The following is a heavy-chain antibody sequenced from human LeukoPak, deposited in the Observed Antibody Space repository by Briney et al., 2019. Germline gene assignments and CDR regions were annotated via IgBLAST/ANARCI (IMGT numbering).Heavy chain of an antibody. CDR2: INHSGST. V-gene: IGHV4-34*01. CDR1: GGSFSSYY. CDR3: ASRELYDILTGPSP. Sequence: PSETLSLTCAVYGGSFSSYYWSWIRQPPGKGLEWIGEINHSGSTNYNPSLKSRVTISVDTSKNQFSLKLSSVTAADTAVYYCASRELYDILTGPSPWGQGTLVTVSS. J-gene: IGHJ5*02. D-gene: IGHD3-9*01.